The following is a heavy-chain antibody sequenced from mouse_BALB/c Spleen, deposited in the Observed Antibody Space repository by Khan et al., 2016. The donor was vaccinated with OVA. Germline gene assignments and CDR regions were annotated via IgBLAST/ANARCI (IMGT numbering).Heavy chain of an antibody. CDR1: GFSLTDFG. J-gene: IGHJ4*01. CDR2: IWSGGNT. CDR3: ARYGVFQYYGYGGMDY. Sequence: QVQLKQSGPGLVQPSQNLSITCTVSGFSLTDFGVHWVRQSPGKTLEWLGEIWSGGNTDYNAAFISSMSITKANSKSQIFYKMISLHTDDTTIYYCARYGVFQYYGYGGMDYWGQGTSVTVSS. D-gene: IGHD1-2*01. V-gene: IGHV2-4-1*01.